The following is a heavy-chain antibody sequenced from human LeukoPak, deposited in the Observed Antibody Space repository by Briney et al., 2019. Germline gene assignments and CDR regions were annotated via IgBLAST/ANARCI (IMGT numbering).Heavy chain of an antibody. Sequence: PGGSLRLSCAASGFTFSSYSMNWVRQAPGKGLEWVSSISSSSSYIYYADSVKGRFTISRDNAKNSLYLQMNSLRAEDTAVYYCAKEFPDYDILTGYYEGGYCFDYWGQGTLVTVSS. CDR1: GFTFSSYS. J-gene: IGHJ4*02. D-gene: IGHD3-9*01. CDR3: AKEFPDYDILTGYYEGGYCFDY. V-gene: IGHV3-21*04. CDR2: ISSSSSYI.